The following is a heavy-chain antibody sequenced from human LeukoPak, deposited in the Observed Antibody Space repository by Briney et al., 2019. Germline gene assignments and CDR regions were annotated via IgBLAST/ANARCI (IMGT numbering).Heavy chain of an antibody. J-gene: IGHJ4*02. D-gene: IGHD6-13*01. CDR3: ARDPTAGY. V-gene: IGHV4-34*01. CDR2: LNHSGST. Sequence: PSETLSLTCAVYGGSFSGYYWSWIRQPPGKGLEWIGELNHSGSTNYNPSLKSRVTISVDTSKNQFSLKLSSVTAADTAVYYCARDPTAGYWGQGTLVTVSS. CDR1: GGSFSGYY.